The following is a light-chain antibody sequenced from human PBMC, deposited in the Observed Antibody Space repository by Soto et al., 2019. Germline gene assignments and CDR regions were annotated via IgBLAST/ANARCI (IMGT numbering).Light chain of an antibody. CDR3: CSYTSLSTVV. CDR2: AVS. V-gene: IGLV2-14*01. J-gene: IGLJ2*01. Sequence: QSVLTQPASVSGSPGQSITISCTGTSSDVGGYNHVSWYQHSPGKAPELILFAVSDRPSGVSHRFSGSKSGNTASLTISGLQADDEADYYCCSYTSLSTVVFGGGTQLTVL. CDR1: SSDVGGYNH.